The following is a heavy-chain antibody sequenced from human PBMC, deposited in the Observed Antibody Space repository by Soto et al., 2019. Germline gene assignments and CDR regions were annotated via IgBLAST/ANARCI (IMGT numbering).Heavy chain of an antibody. CDR3: TTDLEVAGVSEN. CDR2: IKRKTSGRIT. V-gene: IGHV3-15*07. Sequence: GGSLRLSCAASGFTFSNSWMNWVRQAPGKGLEWVGRIKRKTSGRITEYAVTVKGRFTISRAKSKNTLYLQMKSLKTADAAVYYCTTDLEVAGVSENWGQGTLVTVSS. D-gene: IGHD6-19*01. CDR1: GFTFSNSW. J-gene: IGHJ4*02.